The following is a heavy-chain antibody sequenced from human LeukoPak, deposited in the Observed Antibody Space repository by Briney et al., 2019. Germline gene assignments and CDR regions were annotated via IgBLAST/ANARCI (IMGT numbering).Heavy chain of an antibody. D-gene: IGHD5-18*01. CDR1: GGSISSGGYS. Sequence: SSETLSLTCAVSGGSISSGGYSWSWIRQPPGKGLEWIGYIYHSGSTYYNPSLKSRVTISVDRSKNQFSLKLSSVTAADTAVYYCARLVTDYGKFDYWGQGTLVTVSS. J-gene: IGHJ4*02. CDR2: IYHSGST. V-gene: IGHV4-30-2*01. CDR3: ARLVTDYGKFDY.